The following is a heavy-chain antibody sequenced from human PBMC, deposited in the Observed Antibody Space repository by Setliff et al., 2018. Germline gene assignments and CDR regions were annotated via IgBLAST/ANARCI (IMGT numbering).Heavy chain of an antibody. CDR2: ISGSGGST. CDR3: ARDKALRLLGYMDV. D-gene: IGHD3-3*01. J-gene: IGHJ6*03. V-gene: IGHV3-23*01. CDR1: GFTFNNYA. Sequence: GGSLRLSCAASGFTFNNYAMIWVRQAPGKGLEWVSAISGSGGSTYYADSVKGRFTISRDNSKNTLYLQMNSLRAEDTAVYYCARDKALRLLGYMDVWGKGTTVTVSS.